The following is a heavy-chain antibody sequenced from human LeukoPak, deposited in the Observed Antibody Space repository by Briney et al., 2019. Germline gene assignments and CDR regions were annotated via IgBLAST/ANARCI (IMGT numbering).Heavy chain of an antibody. CDR3: ARRLRQAYIDY. D-gene: IGHD2-2*02. CDR1: GYSFTSYW. CDR2: IYPGDSDT. J-gene: IGHJ4*02. V-gene: IGHV5-51*01. Sequence: GESLKISCKGSGYSFTSYWIGWVRQIPGNGLESMGIIYPGDSDTRYSPSFQGQVTISADKSISTAYLQWSSLKASDTAMYYCARRLRQAYIDYWGQGTLVTVSS.